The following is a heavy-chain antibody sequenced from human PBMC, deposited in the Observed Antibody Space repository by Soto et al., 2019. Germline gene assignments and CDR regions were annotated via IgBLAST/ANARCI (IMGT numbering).Heavy chain of an antibody. CDR2: IYYSGST. Sequence: SETLSLTCTVSGGSISSYYLSWIRQPPGKGLEWIGYIYYSGSTNYNPSLKSRVTISVDTSKNQFSLKLSSVTAADTAVYYCARRYGSWFDYWGQGTLVTVSS. D-gene: IGHD5-18*01. CDR3: ARRYGSWFDY. CDR1: GGSISSYY. V-gene: IGHV4-59*08. J-gene: IGHJ4*02.